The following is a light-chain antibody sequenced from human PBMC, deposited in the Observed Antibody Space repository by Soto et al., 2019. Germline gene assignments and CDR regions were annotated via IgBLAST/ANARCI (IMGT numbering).Light chain of an antibody. CDR3: QQYNSFPQT. V-gene: IGKV1-8*01. J-gene: IGKJ2*01. CDR2: RAS. CDR1: QDITNY. Sequence: AIRMTQSPSSFSASTGDRVTITCRATQDITNYLAWYQQKPGKAPKLLIYRASVLESGVPSRFIGGGSGTNFSLIISYLQSEDFATYYCQQYNSFPQTFCQGTKLEIK.